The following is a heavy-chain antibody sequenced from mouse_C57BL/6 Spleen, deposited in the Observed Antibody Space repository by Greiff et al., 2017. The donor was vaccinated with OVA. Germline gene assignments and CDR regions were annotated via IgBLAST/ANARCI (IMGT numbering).Heavy chain of an antibody. CDR2: INPNNGGT. V-gene: IGHV1-18*01. CDR3: ARFPLYYYGSSYYFDY. J-gene: IGHJ2*01. CDR1: GYTFTDYN. D-gene: IGHD1-1*01. Sequence: VQLQQSGPELVKPGASVKIPCKASGYTFTDYNMDWVKQSHGKSLEWIGDINPNNGGTIYNQKFKGKATLTVDKSSSTAYMELRSLTSEDTAVYYCARFPLYYYGSSYYFDYWGQGTTLTVSS.